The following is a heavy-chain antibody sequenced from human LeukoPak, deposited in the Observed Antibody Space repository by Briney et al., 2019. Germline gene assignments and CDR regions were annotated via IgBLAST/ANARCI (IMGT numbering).Heavy chain of an antibody. V-gene: IGHV4-34*01. CDR3: ARPPYSSSWFFFDY. J-gene: IGHJ4*02. CDR1: GGSFSGYY. D-gene: IGHD6-13*01. Sequence: SETLSLTCAVYGGSFSGYYWSWIRQPPGKGLEWIGEINHSGSTNYNPSLKSRVTISVDTSKNQFSLKLSSVTAADTAVYYCARPPYSSSWFFFDYWGQGTLVTVSS. CDR2: INHSGST.